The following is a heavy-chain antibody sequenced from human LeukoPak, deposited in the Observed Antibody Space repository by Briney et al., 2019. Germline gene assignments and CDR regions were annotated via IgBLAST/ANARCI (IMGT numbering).Heavy chain of an antibody. V-gene: IGHV4-61*02. CDR3: ARHRGRYCSSTSCYLFDY. Sequence: SETLSPTCTVSGGSFSSPNYYWSWIRQPAGKGLEWIGRIYTTGFTNYHPSLKSRVTISVDTSKNQFSLKLSSVTAADTAVYYCARHRGRYCSSTSCYLFDYWGQGTLVTVSS. CDR2: IYTTGFT. J-gene: IGHJ4*02. CDR1: GGSFSSPNYY. D-gene: IGHD2-2*01.